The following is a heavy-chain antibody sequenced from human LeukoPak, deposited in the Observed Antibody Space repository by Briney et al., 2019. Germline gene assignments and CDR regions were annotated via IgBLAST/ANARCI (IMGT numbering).Heavy chain of an antibody. Sequence: PGGSLTLSCAASGFTFSIYWMHWVRQRPGKGLMWVSRLNEDGSTADYADSVNGRFTMSSDNTKGKVFLQMRSLTVEDTAIYFCVRERIYYSDLAYKERENFDPWGRGTLVTVSS. J-gene: IGHJ5*02. CDR3: VRERIYYSDLAYKERENFDP. CDR2: LNEDGSTA. CDR1: GFTFSIYW. D-gene: IGHD1-26*01. V-gene: IGHV3-74*01.